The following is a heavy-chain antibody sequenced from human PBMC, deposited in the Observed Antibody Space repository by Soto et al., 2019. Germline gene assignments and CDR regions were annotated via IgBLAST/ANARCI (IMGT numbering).Heavy chain of an antibody. CDR2: IYSGGST. D-gene: IGHD4-17*01. CDR3: AREIYSDYVGGAFDI. Sequence: GGSLRLSCAASGFTFSSYSMNWVRQAPGKGLEWVSVIYSGGSTYYADSVKGRFTISRDNSKNTLYLQMNSLRAEDTAVYCCAREIYSDYVGGAFDIWGQGTMDTVSS. V-gene: IGHV3-66*01. CDR1: GFTFSSYS. J-gene: IGHJ3*02.